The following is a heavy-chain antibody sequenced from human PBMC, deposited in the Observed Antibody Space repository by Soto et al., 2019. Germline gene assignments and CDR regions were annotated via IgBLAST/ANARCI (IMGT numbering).Heavy chain of an antibody. CDR1: GFSLSTYDMG. CDR2: IYWDDDK. D-gene: IGHD4-17*01. V-gene: IGHV2-5*02. Sequence: QITLKESGPTLVSPAQTLTLTCDFSGFSLSTYDMGVAWIRQPPGKALEWLALIYWDDDKRYSPSLKDRLAISKDTSSNQVVLTITNMDPGDRATYFCAHAGDYDLLTFDHWGPGTLVTVSS. CDR3: AHAGDYDLLTFDH. J-gene: IGHJ4*02.